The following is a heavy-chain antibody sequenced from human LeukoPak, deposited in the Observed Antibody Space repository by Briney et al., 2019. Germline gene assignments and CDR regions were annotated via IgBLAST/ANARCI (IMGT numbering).Heavy chain of an antibody. CDR2: INHSGST. CDR3: ARVERWLQLVWFDP. J-gene: IGHJ5*02. CDR1: GGSISSYY. D-gene: IGHD5-24*01. Sequence: SETLSLTCTVSGGSISSYYWSWIRQPPGKGLEWIGEINHSGSTNYNPSLKSRVTISVDTSKNQFSLKLSSVTAADTAVYYCARVERWLQLVWFDPWGQGTLVTVSS. V-gene: IGHV4-34*01.